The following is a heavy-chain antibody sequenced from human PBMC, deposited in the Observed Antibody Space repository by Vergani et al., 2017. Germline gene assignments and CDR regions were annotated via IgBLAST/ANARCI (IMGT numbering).Heavy chain of an antibody. Sequence: QVQLQESGPGLVKPSQTLSLTCTVSGGSISSGDYYWSWIRQPPGKGLEWIGYIYYSGSTYYTPSLKSRVTISVDTSKNQFSLKLSSVTAADTAVYYCARVRASDGYGSTVTPYYLDYWGQGTMVTVSS. CDR3: ARVRASDGYGSTVTPYYLDY. CDR1: GGSISSGDYY. J-gene: IGHJ4*02. V-gene: IGHV4-30-4*08. CDR2: IYYSGST. D-gene: IGHD4-17*01.